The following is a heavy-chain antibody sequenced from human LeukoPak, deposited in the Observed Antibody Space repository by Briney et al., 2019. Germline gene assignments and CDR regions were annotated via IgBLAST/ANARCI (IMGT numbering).Heavy chain of an antibody. CDR3: ARDPSAVAGNFDY. J-gene: IGHJ4*02. Sequence: PGGSLRLSCAASGFTFSNFWMHWVRQAPGKGLVWVSRIDSDGSITDYADSVKGRFTISRDNAKNTLYLQMNSLRAEDTAVYYCARDPSAVAGNFDYWGQGIPVTVSS. V-gene: IGHV3-74*01. CDR1: GFTFSNFW. D-gene: IGHD6-19*01. CDR2: IDSDGSIT.